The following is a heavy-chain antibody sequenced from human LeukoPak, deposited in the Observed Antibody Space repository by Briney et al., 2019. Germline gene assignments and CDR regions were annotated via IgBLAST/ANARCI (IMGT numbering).Heavy chain of an antibody. V-gene: IGHV4-34*01. Sequence: LETLSLTCAVYGGSFSGYYWSWIRQPPGKGLEWIGEINHSGSTNYNPSLESRVTISVDTSKNQFSLKLTSVTAADTAVYYCARGGGWLDYWGQGALVTVSS. CDR1: GGSFSGYY. D-gene: IGHD5-18*01. J-gene: IGHJ4*02. CDR3: ARGGGWLDY. CDR2: INHSGST.